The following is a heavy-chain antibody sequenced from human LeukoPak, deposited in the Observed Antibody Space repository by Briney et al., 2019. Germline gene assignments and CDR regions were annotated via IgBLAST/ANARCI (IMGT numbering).Heavy chain of an antibody. Sequence: SVKVSCKASGGTFSSYPINWVRQAPGQGLEWIGGIIPIFGTANYAQKFQGRVTITADESTSTAYMELSSLRSEDTAVYYCARSPAMVRGVIHFDYWGQGNLVTVSS. CDR3: ARSPAMVRGVIHFDY. D-gene: IGHD3-10*01. J-gene: IGHJ4*02. CDR2: IIPIFGTA. V-gene: IGHV1-69*01. CDR1: GGTFSSYP.